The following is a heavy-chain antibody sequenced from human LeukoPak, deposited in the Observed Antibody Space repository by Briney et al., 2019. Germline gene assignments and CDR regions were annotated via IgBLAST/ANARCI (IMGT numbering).Heavy chain of an antibody. CDR2: ISYDGDNK. D-gene: IGHD2-15*01. V-gene: IGHV3-30-3*01. CDR1: GFNITNYA. Sequence: GRSLRLSCPASGFNITNYAMHWVRQAPGKGLEWVAVISYDGDNKYYADSVKGRFTIFRDNSKNTLFLQMHILRTEDTAVYYCARAPRLYCRGGTGYHIDFWGQGALVTVSS. J-gene: IGHJ4*02. CDR3: ARAPRLYCRGGTGYHIDF.